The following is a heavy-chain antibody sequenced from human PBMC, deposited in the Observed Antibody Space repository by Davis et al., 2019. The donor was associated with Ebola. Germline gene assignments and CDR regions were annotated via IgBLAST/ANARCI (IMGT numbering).Heavy chain of an antibody. J-gene: IGHJ6*02. CDR3: GGGRGDNGDYGMDV. CDR2: IYYSGST. Sequence: MPSETLSLTCTVSGGSISSGDYYWSWIRQPPGKGLEWIGYIYYSGSTYYNPSLKSRVTISVDTSKNQFSLKLSSVTAADTAVYYCGGGRGDNGDYGMDVWGQGTTVTVSS. D-gene: IGHD3-10*01. CDR1: GGSISSGDYY. V-gene: IGHV4-30-4*01.